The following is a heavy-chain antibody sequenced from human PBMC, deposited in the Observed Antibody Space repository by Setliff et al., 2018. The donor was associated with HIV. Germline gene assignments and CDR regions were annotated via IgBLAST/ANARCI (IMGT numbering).Heavy chain of an antibody. CDR3: ATPQTPQLYCSGGSCFDAFDL. Sequence: ASVKVSCKASAYVFTTYAMNWVRQAPGQGLEWMGWINTNTGNPTYAQGFTGRFVFSLDTSVSTAYLQISSLKAEDTAVYYCATPQTPQLYCSGGSCFDAFDLWGQGTMVTVSS. CDR1: AYVFTTYA. D-gene: IGHD2-15*01. V-gene: IGHV7-4-1*02. J-gene: IGHJ3*01. CDR2: INTNTGNP.